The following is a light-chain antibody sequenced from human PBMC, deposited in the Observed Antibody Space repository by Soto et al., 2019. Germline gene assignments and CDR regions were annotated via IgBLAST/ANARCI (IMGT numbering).Light chain of an antibody. Sequence: DIQMTQSPSTLSASVGDRVTITCRASQSVSSWLAWFQQKPGKAPKLLIYDASSLESGVPSRFSGYGSGTEFTFTISSLQPDDFATYYCQQYNSAWTFGQGTKVEI. CDR3: QQYNSAWT. CDR2: DAS. CDR1: QSVSSW. J-gene: IGKJ1*01. V-gene: IGKV1-5*01.